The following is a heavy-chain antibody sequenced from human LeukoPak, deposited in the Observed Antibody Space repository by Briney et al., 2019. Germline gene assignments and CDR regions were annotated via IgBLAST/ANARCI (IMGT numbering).Heavy chain of an antibody. CDR3: ARDGSDNWGLFDN. CDR2: HYHTGRI. V-gene: IGHV4-39*07. J-gene: IGHJ4*02. Sequence: KSSETLSLTCSVSGGSISGTSYCWGWIRQPPGTGPEWIGSHYHTGRIYHNPSLNSRVTISVDTSKNQFSLKLSSVTDADTAVYYCARDGSDNWGLFDNWGRGTLVTVSS. CDR1: GGSISGTSYC. D-gene: IGHD1-1*01.